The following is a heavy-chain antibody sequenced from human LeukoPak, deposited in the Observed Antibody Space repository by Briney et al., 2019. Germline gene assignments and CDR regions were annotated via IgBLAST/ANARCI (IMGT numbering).Heavy chain of an antibody. D-gene: IGHD2-2*01. Sequence: PGGSLRLSCAASGFTLDDYAMRWVRQAPGKGMEWVSGISGNSGSIIYADSVTGRFTLSSDNAKNPLYLQITSLRAEATALYYCPKDATYCSSTSCYFNYYYYYGMDVWGQGTTVTVSS. J-gene: IGHJ6*02. CDR3: PKDATYCSSTSCYFNYYYYYGMDV. CDR2: ISGNSGSI. V-gene: IGHV3-9*01. CDR1: GFTLDDYA.